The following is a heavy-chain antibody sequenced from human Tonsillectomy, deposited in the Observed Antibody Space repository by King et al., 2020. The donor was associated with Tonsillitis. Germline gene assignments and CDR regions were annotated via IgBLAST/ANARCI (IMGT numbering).Heavy chain of an antibody. D-gene: IGHD2-2*01. V-gene: IGHV1-69*04. Sequence: VQLVQSGAEVKKPGSSVKVSCKASGDTFSSYAINWVRQAPGQGLEWMGRIIPLLGIPNYAQKFQGRVMITADKSTSTAYMELSSLRSVDTAVYYCARGYCRSTSCYGDYYYGMDVWGQGTTVTVSS. J-gene: IGHJ6*02. CDR1: GDTFSSYA. CDR3: ARGYCRSTSCYGDYYYGMDV. CDR2: IIPLLGIP.